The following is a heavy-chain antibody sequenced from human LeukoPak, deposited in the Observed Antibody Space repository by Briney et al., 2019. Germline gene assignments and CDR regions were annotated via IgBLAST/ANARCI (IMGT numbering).Heavy chain of an antibody. J-gene: IGHJ4*02. CDR1: GSSGTTNY. CDR3: ARGNYGGDLDY. D-gene: IGHD4-23*01. CDR2: ISSSSSYI. Sequence: GGSLRLSCAASGSSGTTNYMNWVRQAPGKGLEWVSSISSSSSYIYYADSVKGRFTISRDNAKNSLYLQMNSLRAEDTAVYYCARGNYGGDLDYWGQGTLVTVSS. V-gene: IGHV3-21*01.